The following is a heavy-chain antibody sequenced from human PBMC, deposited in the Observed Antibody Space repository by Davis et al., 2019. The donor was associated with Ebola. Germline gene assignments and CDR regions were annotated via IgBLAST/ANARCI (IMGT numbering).Heavy chain of an antibody. J-gene: IGHJ6*02. CDR1: GYTFTSYY. CDR2: INPSGGST. CDR3: ARDFDVGYCTGGVCYYYGMDV. V-gene: IGHV1-46*01. D-gene: IGHD2-8*02. Sequence: ASVTVSCKASGYTFTSYYMHWVRQAPGQGLEWMGIINPSGGSTSYAQKFQGRVTMTRDTSTSTVYMELSSLRSEDTAVYCCARDFDVGYCTGGVCYYYGMDVWGQGTTVTVSS.